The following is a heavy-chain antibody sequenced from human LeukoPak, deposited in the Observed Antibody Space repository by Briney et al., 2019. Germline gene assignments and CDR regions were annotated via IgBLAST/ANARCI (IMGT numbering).Heavy chain of an antibody. CDR1: GGSFSGYY. D-gene: IGHD6-13*01. Sequence: PSETLSLTCAVYGGSFSGYYWSWIRQPPGKGLEWIGEINHSGSTNYNPSLKSRVTISVDTSKNQFSLKLSSVTAADTAVYYCARDTRYSSSWYVGYYYYYMDVWGKGTTVTVSS. V-gene: IGHV4-34*01. CDR3: ARDTRYSSSWYVGYYYYYMDV. CDR2: INHSGST. J-gene: IGHJ6*03.